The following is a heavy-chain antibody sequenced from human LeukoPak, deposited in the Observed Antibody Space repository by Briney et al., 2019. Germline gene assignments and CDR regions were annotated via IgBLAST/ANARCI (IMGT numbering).Heavy chain of an antibody. CDR1: AFTFNNYA. Sequence: GGSLRLSCAASAFTFNNYAMSWVRQAPGKGLEWVSGIFGSGGTTYYADSVKGRFTTSRDNSKNTVYLQMHSLRAEDTAVYYCAHNKSGSYKFDYWGQGTLVTVSS. V-gene: IGHV3-23*01. J-gene: IGHJ4*02. D-gene: IGHD1-26*01. CDR2: IFGSGGTT. CDR3: AHNKSGSYKFDY.